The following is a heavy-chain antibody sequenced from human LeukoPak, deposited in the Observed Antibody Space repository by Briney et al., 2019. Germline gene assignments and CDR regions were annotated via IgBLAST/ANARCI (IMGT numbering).Heavy chain of an antibody. V-gene: IGHV1-2*02. D-gene: IGHD6-13*01. Sequence: ASVKVSCKASGYTFTGYYMHWVRQAPGQGLEWMGWINPNSGGTNYAQKFQGRVTMTRDTSISTAYMELSRLRSDDTAVYCCAREDDIVVVAGYSSSSAYWGQGTLVTVSS. CDR2: INPNSGGT. J-gene: IGHJ4*02. CDR1: GYTFTGYY. CDR3: AREDDIVVVAGYSSSSAY.